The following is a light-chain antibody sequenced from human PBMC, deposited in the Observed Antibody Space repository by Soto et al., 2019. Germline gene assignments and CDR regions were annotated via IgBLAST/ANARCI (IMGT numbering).Light chain of an antibody. CDR3: QKYNSAPRT. V-gene: IGKV1-27*01. CDR1: HGIDNY. Sequence: DIQITQSPSALSASVGHRVTITCRASHGIDNYLAWYQQKPQKVPRLLIYAASTLQSGVTSRFSGRGSGTDFTLTISSQKPEDVSTYYCQKYNSAPRTFGQGTKV. CDR2: AAS. J-gene: IGKJ1*01.